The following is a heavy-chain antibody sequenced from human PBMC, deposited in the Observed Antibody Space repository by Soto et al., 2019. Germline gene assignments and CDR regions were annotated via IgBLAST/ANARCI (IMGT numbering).Heavy chain of an antibody. D-gene: IGHD6-13*01. CDR2: ISYDGGSI. CDR3: AREIATTGLYYFDY. CDR1: GFIISSHA. V-gene: IGHV3-30*03. J-gene: IGHJ4*02. Sequence: GGSLRLSCAVSGFIISSHAMPWVRQAPGKGLEWVAVISYDGGSITYADSVKGRFTISRDSAKNTMYLQVNSLRAEDTAVYYCAREIATTGLYYFDYWGQGTLVTVSS.